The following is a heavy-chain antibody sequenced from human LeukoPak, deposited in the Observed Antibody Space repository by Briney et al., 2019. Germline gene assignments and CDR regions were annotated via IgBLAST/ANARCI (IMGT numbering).Heavy chain of an antibody. D-gene: IGHD6-19*01. CDR2: IYHSGST. CDR1: DYYISSGYY. J-gene: IGHJ4*02. V-gene: IGHV4-38-2*02. CDR3: ARIETYSSGWYDAFFDY. Sequence: SETLSLTCSVSDYYISSGYYWGWIRQPPGKGLEWIGSIYHSGSTYYNPSLKSRVTISVDTSKNHFSLKLTSVTAADTAVYYCARIETYSSGWYDAFFDYWGQGTLVTVSS.